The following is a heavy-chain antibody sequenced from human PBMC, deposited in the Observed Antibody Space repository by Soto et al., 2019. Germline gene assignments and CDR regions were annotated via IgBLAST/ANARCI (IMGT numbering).Heavy chain of an antibody. J-gene: IGHJ4*02. CDR3: TRVAAAGAYAAAGAYDF. V-gene: IGHV4-4*02. D-gene: IGHD6-13*01. CDR2: IYHRGST. Sequence: SETLSLTCTVSGDSITGSNWWSWVRQAPGKGLEWIGEIYHRGSTNYNTSLKSRLTISVDKSKNQFSLKLTSVTAADTAVYYCTRVAAAGAYAAAGAYDFWGQGTLVTVSS. CDR1: GDSITGSNW.